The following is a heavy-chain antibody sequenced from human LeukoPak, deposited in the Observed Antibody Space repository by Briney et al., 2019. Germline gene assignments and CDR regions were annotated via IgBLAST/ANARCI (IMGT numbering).Heavy chain of an antibody. J-gene: IGHJ6*02. V-gene: IGHV3-23*01. Sequence: GGSLRLSCAASGFTFSSYAMSWVRQAPGKGLEWVSGITGSGGNTYYADSVKGRFTISRDNSKSTLYLQMSRLRAEDTAVYYCAKRGEDYYGSGTYDAYYYYYGMDVWGQGTTVTVSS. CDR1: GFTFSSYA. CDR2: ITGSGGNT. D-gene: IGHD3-10*01. CDR3: AKRGEDYYGSGTYDAYYYYYGMDV.